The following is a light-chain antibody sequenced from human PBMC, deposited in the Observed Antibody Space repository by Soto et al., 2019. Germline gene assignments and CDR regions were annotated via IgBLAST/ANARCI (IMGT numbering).Light chain of an antibody. CDR2: SNN. V-gene: IGLV1-44*01. Sequence: QSVLTQPPSASGTPGQRVTISCSGSSSNIGSNTVNWYQQLPGTAPKLLIYSNNQRPSGVPDRFSGSKSGTSASLAISGLQSEDEADNYCATWDDSLNGSVFGGGTKLTVL. CDR1: SSNIGSNT. J-gene: IGLJ2*01. CDR3: ATWDDSLNGSV.